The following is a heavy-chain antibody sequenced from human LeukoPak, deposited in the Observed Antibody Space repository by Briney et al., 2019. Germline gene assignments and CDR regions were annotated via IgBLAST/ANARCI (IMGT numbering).Heavy chain of an antibody. CDR1: GYTFTSYD. V-gene: IGHV1-8*03. CDR3: ARDQRGSSSWESYFDH. D-gene: IGHD6-13*01. Sequence: GASVKVSCKASGYTFTSYDINWVRQASGQGLEWMGWMNPNTGNTGYAQKFQGRVTITRNTSISTVYMELSSLRSEDTAVYYCARDQRGSSSWESYFDHWGQGSLVTVSS. J-gene: IGHJ4*02. CDR2: MNPNTGNT.